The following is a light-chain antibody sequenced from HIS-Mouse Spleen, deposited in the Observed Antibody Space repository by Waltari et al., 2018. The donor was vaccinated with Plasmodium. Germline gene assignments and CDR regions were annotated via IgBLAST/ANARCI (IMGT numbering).Light chain of an antibody. CDR3: QVWDSSSDHPV. Sequence: SYVLTQPPSVSVAPGQTARITCGGNNIGSKSVPWYQQKPGQAPVLVVYDDSDRPSGIRERFSGSNAGNTATLTISRVEAGDEADYYCQVWDSSSDHPVFGGGTKLTVL. V-gene: IGLV3-21*02. CDR1: NIGSKS. CDR2: DDS. J-gene: IGLJ2*01.